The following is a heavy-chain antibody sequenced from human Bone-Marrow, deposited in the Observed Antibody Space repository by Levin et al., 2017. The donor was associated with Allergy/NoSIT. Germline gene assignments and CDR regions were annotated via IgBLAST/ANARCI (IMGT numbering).Heavy chain of an antibody. J-gene: IGHJ5*02. Sequence: GESLKISCKGSGYSFTSYWISWVRQMPGKGLEWMGRIDPSDSYTNYSPSFQGHVTISADKSISTAYLQWSSLKASDTAMYYCARLPMGSWGPNWFDPWGQGTLVTVSS. V-gene: IGHV5-10-1*01. CDR2: IDPSDSYT. D-gene: IGHD3-10*01. CDR3: ARLPMGSWGPNWFDP. CDR1: GYSFTSYW.